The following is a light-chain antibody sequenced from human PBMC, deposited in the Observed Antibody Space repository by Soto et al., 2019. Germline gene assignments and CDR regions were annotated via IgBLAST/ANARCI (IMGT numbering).Light chain of an antibody. CDR3: QQSYSTPPG. CDR2: AAS. J-gene: IGKJ4*01. CDR1: QSISSY. Sequence: DIQMTQSPSSLSASVGDRVTITCRASQSISSYLNWYQQKPGKAPKLLIYAASSLQSGVPSRFSGSGSGTDFTLTISSLQPEDFATYYYQQSYSTPPGFGGGTKVEIK. V-gene: IGKV1-39*01.